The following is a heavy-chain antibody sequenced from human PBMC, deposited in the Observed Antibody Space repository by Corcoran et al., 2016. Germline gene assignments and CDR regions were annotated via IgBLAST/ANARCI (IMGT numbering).Heavy chain of an antibody. CDR2: IYYSGST. CDR1: GGSISSSSYY. CDR3: ARETDSSGDRGGYWYFDL. D-gene: IGHD3-22*01. Sequence: QLQLQESGPGLVKPSETLSLTCTVSGGSISSSSYYWGWIRQPPGKGLEWIGSIYYSGSTYYNPALKSRVTISVDTSKNQFSLKLRSVTAADTAVYYCARETDSSGDRGGYWYFDLWGRGTLVTVSS. J-gene: IGHJ2*01. V-gene: IGHV4-39*07.